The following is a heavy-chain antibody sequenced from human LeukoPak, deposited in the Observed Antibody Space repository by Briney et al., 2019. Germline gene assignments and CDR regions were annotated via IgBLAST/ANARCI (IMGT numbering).Heavy chain of an antibody. CDR2: IYYSGTT. CDR3: AREFVVVTACPWFDP. D-gene: IGHD2-21*02. CDR1: SGSISSYY. Sequence: SETLSLTCTVSSGSISSYYWSWIRQSPGRGLEWIGYIYYSGTTDYNPSLKNRVTISVDTSKNQFSLKLSSVTAADTAVYYCAREFVVVTACPWFDPWGQGTLVTVSS. V-gene: IGHV4-59*01. J-gene: IGHJ5*02.